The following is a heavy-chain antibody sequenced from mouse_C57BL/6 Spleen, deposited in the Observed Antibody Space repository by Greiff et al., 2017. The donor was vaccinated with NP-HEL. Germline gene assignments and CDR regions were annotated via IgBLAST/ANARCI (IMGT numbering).Heavy chain of an antibody. Sequence: DVMLVESGGGLVQPGGSLKLSCAASGFTFSDYYMYWVRQTPEKRLEWVAYISNGGGSTYYPDTVKGRFTISRDNAKHTLYLQMSRLKSEDTAMYYCARRDYYGSPFAYWGQGTLVTVSA. J-gene: IGHJ3*01. D-gene: IGHD1-1*01. CDR3: ARRDYYGSPFAY. CDR1: GFTFSDYY. V-gene: IGHV5-12*01. CDR2: ISNGGGST.